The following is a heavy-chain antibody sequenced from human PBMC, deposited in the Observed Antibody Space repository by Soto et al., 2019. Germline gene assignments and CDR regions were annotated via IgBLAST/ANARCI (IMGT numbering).Heavy chain of an antibody. J-gene: IGHJ4*02. CDR1: GYTFNRHY. Sequence: QVQLVQSGAEVRKPGASVKVSCKASGYTFNRHYIQWVRQAPGQGLEWMGMIDPSGGDTNYAKKFQGTVTLTSDTSTSTVYTELSSPRSEDTAEYYCAKRRGVRRTRSSFDYWGPGTQVIVSS. CDR3: AKRRGVRRTRSSFDY. CDR2: IDPSGGDT. V-gene: IGHV1-46*02. D-gene: IGHD2-8*01.